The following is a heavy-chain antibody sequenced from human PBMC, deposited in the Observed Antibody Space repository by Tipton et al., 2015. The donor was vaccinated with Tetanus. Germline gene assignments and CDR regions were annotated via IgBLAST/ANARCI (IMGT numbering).Heavy chain of an antibody. CDR1: GGSIINNNW. V-gene: IGHV4-4*02. Sequence: TLSLTCSVSGGSIINNNWWTWVRQPPGKGLEWIGEIYHSGRTNCNPSLETRVTISVDGSKNQFSLNLMSVTAADTAVYYCARGSTMFFWGQGTLVTVSS. D-gene: IGHD3-10*02. CDR3: ARGSTMFF. J-gene: IGHJ4*02. CDR2: IYHSGRT.